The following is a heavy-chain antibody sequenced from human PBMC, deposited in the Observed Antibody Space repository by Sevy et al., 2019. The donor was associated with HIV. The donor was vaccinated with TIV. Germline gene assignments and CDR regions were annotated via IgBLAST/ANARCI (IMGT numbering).Heavy chain of an antibody. CDR2: IKGDGSRK. V-gene: IGHV3-7*01. CDR1: GFSLSSFW. J-gene: IGHJ3*02. CDR3: ARDRNDFLTGIHYDSFDI. Sequence: GGSLRLSCAASGFSLSSFWMTWIRQAPGKGLEWVANIKGDGSRKYSMDSVEGGFTISRDNAKNSLYLQLNSLRAEDTAVYYCARDRNDFLTGIHYDSFDIWGLGTMVTVSS. D-gene: IGHD3-9*01.